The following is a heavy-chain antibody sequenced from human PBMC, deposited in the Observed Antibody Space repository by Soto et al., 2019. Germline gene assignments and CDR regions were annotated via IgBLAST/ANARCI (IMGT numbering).Heavy chain of an antibody. J-gene: IGHJ4*02. CDR2: ITTGGINT. Sequence: GGSLRLSCATSGFTFASYAMTWVRQAPGKRLEWVSSITTGGINTHYADFVRGRFTISRDNSKNTVYLEMKTLSAEDTAVYYCGKVMTDYSKAVGDDWGQGTLVTVSS. V-gene: IGHV3-23*01. D-gene: IGHD4-4*01. CDR1: GFTFASYA. CDR3: GKVMTDYSKAVGDD.